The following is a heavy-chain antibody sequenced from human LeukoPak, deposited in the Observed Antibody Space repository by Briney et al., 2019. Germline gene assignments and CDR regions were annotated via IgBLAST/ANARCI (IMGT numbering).Heavy chain of an antibody. V-gene: IGHV4-59*01. CDR1: GRSFSGYY. CDR3: ARDLDY. Sequence: SETLSLTCAVYGRSFSGYYWSWIRQPPGKGLEWIGYIYYSGSTNYNPSLKSRVTISVDTSKNQFSLKLSSVTAADTAAYYCARDLDYWGQGTLVTVSS. J-gene: IGHJ4*02. CDR2: IYYSGST.